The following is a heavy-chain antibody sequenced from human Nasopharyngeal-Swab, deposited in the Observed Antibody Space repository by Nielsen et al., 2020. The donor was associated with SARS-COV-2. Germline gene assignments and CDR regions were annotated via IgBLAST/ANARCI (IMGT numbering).Heavy chain of an antibody. D-gene: IGHD5-24*01. CDR2: VYYSGST. V-gene: IGHV4-39*01. CDR1: GASIRSGGYY. J-gene: IGHJ4*02. CDR3: ARQVWLQPPEY. Sequence: SETLSLTCTVSGASIRSGGYYWGWIRQPPGKGLEWIGSVYYSGSTYYSVSLKNRVTISVDTSKNQFSLRLSSVTAADTAVYYCARQVWLQPPEYWGRGTLVTVSS.